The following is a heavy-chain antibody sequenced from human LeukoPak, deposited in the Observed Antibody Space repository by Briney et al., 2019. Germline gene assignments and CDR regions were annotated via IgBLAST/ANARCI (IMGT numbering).Heavy chain of an antibody. Sequence: ASVKVSCKASGGTFSSYAISWLRQAPGQRPEWIGWVNTGNGNTRYSQQFQGRVTITRDTSASTAYMELSSLRSEDRATYFCARGRGTPASSSRDFYFYYYMDVWGKGTTVTVAS. CDR2: VNTGNGNT. J-gene: IGHJ6*03. V-gene: IGHV1-3*03. D-gene: IGHD6-13*01. CDR1: GGTFSSYA. CDR3: ARGRGTPASSSRDFYFYYYMDV.